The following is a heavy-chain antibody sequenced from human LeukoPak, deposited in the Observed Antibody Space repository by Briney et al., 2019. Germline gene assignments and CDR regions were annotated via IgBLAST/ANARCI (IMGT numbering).Heavy chain of an antibody. D-gene: IGHD3-22*01. V-gene: IGHV3-30*18. CDR3: AKGFLHGYYYDSSGYYLDY. CDR1: GFTFSSYG. CDR2: ISYDGSNK. J-gene: IGHJ4*02. Sequence: GGSLRLSCAASGFTFSSYGMHWVRQAPGKGLEWVAVISYDGSNKYYADSVKGRFTISRDNSKNTLYLQMNSLRAEDTAVYYCAKGFLHGYYYDSSGYYLDYWGQGTLVTVSS.